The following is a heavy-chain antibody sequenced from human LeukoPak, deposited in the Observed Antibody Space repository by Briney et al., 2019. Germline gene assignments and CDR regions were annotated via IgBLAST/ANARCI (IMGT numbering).Heavy chain of an antibody. CDR1: GFTFSSYA. J-gene: IGHJ4*02. V-gene: IGHV3-23*01. CDR3: ARTATDTGEFDY. Sequence: GGSLRLSCGASGFTFSSYAMSWVRQAPGKGLEWVSAISGSGGSTYYADSVKGRFTISRDNSKNTLYLQMNSLRAEDTAVYYCARTATDTGEFDYWGQGTLVTVSS. CDR2: ISGSGGST. D-gene: IGHD6-13*01.